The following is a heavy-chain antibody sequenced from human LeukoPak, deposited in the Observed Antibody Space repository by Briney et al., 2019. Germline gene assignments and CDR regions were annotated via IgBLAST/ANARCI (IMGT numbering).Heavy chain of an antibody. Sequence: GGSLRLSCAASGFTFSIYAMSWVRQAPGKGLEWVSVISGSGGDTYYADSVKGRFTISRDNSKNTLYLQMNSLRAEDAAVYFCAKAPVTSCRGAYCYPFDSWGQGTLVTVSS. D-gene: IGHD2-21*01. J-gene: IGHJ4*02. CDR1: GFTFSIYA. V-gene: IGHV3-23*01. CDR2: ISGSGGDT. CDR3: AKAPVTSCRGAYCYPFDS.